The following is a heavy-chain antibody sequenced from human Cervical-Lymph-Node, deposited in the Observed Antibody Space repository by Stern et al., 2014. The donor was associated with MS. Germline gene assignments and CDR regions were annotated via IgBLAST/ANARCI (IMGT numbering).Heavy chain of an antibody. V-gene: IGHV4-34*01. CDR2: INHSGRT. CDR1: GGSFSGYY. D-gene: IGHD2-21*02. J-gene: IGHJ2*01. CDR3: ARGVRHMVILTATQDFDL. Sequence: QVQLQQWGAGLLKPSETLSLTCAVYGGSFSGYYWSWIRQPPGKGLEWIGDINHSGRTNYNPSLKSRVTISVETSKNQFSLKLSAVTAADTAVFYCARGVRHMVILTATQDFDLWGRGTLVTVSS.